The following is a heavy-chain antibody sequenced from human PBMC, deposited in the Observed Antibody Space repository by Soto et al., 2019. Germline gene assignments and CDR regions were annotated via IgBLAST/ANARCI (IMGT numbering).Heavy chain of an antibody. V-gene: IGHV5-51*01. CDR1: GYRFASYR. CDR2: IDPSDSDI. D-gene: IGHD2-21*01. J-gene: IGHJ4*01. CDR3: SSSYCDIFYY. Sequence: PGESLKISWRGSGYRFASYRIAWVRQMPGKGLEWVGIIDPSDSDIRYSPSFQGQVTISADKAISTAYLQWSSLKASDTALYYCSSSYCDIFYYWSHRSLVTVSA.